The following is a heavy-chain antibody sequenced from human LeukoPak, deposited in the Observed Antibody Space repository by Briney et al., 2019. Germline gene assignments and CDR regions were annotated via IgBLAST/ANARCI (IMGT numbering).Heavy chain of an antibody. CDR3: ARDPLSFDFWSGYQGYMDV. Sequence: GASVKVSCKASGYTFTSYYMHWVRQAPGQGLEWMGIINPSGGSTSYAQKFQGRVTMTRDTSTSTVYMELSSLRSEDTAVYYCARDPLSFDFWSGYQGYMDVWGKGTTVTVSS. D-gene: IGHD3-3*01. CDR2: INPSGGST. V-gene: IGHV1-46*01. J-gene: IGHJ6*03. CDR1: GYTFTSYY.